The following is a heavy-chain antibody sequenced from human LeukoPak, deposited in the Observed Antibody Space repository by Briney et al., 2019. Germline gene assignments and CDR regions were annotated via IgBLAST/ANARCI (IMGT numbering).Heavy chain of an antibody. J-gene: IGHJ4*02. CDR2: IYSGGST. CDR3: ARDLLTGPRDY. Sequence: QPGGSLRLSCAASGFTVSSNYMSWVRQAPGKGLEWVSVIYSGGSTYYADSVKGRFTISRDNSKNTLHLQMNSLRAEDTAVYYCARDLLTGPRDYWGQGTLVTVSS. D-gene: IGHD3-9*01. CDR1: GFTVSSNY. V-gene: IGHV3-53*01.